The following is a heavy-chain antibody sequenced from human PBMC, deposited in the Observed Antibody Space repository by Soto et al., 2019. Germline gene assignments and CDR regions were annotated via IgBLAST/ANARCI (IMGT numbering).Heavy chain of an antibody. CDR2: ISANSGIT. CDR1: GYLFTNYG. V-gene: IGHV1-18*01. Sequence: QAQLVQSGPEVKKPGASVKVSCKASGYLFTNYGITWVRRAPGQGLEWMGWISANSGITYNAERLQGRVTMTTDTSTSTAYLELRNLGSDDTAIYYCARGPTRSYNYCDPWGQGTLVTVSS. CDR3: ARGPTRSYNYCDP. J-gene: IGHJ5*02.